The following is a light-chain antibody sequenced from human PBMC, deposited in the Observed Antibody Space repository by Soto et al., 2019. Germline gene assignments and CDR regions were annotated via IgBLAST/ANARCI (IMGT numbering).Light chain of an antibody. J-gene: IGLJ2*01. CDR2: EGS. CDR3: CSYAGRSTVVV. CDR1: SSDVGSYNL. Sequence: QSALTQPAPVSGSPGQSITISCTGTSSDVGSYNLVSWYQQHPGKAPKLMIYEGSKRPSGVSNRFSGSKSGNTASLTISGLQAEDEADYYCCSYAGRSTVVVFGGGTKLTVL. V-gene: IGLV2-23*03.